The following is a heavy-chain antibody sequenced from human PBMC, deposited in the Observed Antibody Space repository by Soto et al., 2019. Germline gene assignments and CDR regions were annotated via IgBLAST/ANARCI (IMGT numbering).Heavy chain of an antibody. Sequence: QVQLQESGPGLVKPSETLSLTCTVSGDSIGSYYWSWIRQPPGKGLEWIGHIDDSGSTNYNPSLKXRXIXXVDTSKNQFSLKLKSVTAADTAVYYCAAALRYFDWFDAFDIWGQGTMVTVSS. CDR1: GDSIGSYY. CDR2: IDDSGST. V-gene: IGHV4-59*01. CDR3: AAALRYFDWFDAFDI. J-gene: IGHJ3*02. D-gene: IGHD3-9*01.